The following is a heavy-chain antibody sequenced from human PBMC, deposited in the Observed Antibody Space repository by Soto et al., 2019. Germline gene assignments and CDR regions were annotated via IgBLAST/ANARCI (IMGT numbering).Heavy chain of an antibody. J-gene: IGHJ4*02. V-gene: IGHV3-15*01. Sequence: GGSLRLSCAASGLTFSNVWMTWVRQAPGKGLEWVGRIKSKSDGETADVAAPVKARFTISRDDSKNTVFLEMNSLKSEDTALYYCAIQDMINRDSSTRFDYWGRGTQVTVSS. D-gene: IGHD3-16*01. CDR3: AIQDMINRDSSTRFDY. CDR1: GLTFSNVW. CDR2: IKSKSDGETA.